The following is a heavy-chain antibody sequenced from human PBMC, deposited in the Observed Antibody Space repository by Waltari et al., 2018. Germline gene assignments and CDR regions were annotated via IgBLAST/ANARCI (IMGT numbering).Heavy chain of an antibody. CDR2: IDHRGVT. V-gene: IGHV4-34*02. CDR3: ARHQRRGLRGLDV. D-gene: IGHD1-26*01. J-gene: IGHJ4*02. CDR1: GVTLTGSY. Sequence: QVQLKQWGTGLLRPSETLSLQCAVYGVTLTGSYWTWVRQSPGKGLEGIGEIDHRGVTNINLSLMSRVFMSVDTSDKQLSLKLRSVTAADTAVYYCARHQRRGLRGLDVWGQGTQVAVSS.